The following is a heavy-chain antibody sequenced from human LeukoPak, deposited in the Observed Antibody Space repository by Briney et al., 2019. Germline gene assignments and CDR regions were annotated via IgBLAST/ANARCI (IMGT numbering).Heavy chain of an antibody. CDR1: GGSFSGYY. Sequence: SETLSLTCAVYGGSFSGYYWSWIRQPPGKGLEWIGEINHSGSTNYNPSLKSRVTISVDTSKNQFSLNLSSVTAADTAVYYCARVNINNWHSCDYWGQGTLVTVSS. D-gene: IGHD1-1*01. V-gene: IGHV4-34*01. CDR3: ARVNINNWHSCDY. J-gene: IGHJ4*02. CDR2: INHSGST.